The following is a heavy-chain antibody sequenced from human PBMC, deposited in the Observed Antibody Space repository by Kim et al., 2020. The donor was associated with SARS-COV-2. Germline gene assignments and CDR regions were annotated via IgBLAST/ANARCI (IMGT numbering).Heavy chain of an antibody. CDR2: INHSGST. D-gene: IGHD6-19*01. CDR3: ASSSSGWYSRRDDY. V-gene: IGHV4-34*01. J-gene: IGHJ4*02. CDR1: GGSFSGYY. Sequence: SETLSLTCAVYGGSFSGYYWSWIRQAPGKGLEWIGEINHSGSTNYNPSLKSRVTISVDTSKNQFSLKLSSVTAADTAVYYCASSSSGWYSRRDDYWGQGTLVTVSS.